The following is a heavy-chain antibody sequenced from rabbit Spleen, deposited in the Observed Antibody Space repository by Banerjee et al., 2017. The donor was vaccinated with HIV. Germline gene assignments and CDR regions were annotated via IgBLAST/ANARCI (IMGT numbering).Heavy chain of an antibody. CDR3: ARDSASSFSSYGMDL. Sequence: QEQLVESGGGLVQPGGSLKLSCTASGFSFSNKAMMCWVRQAPGKGLEWVACIYGGSSGATYYANWAKGRFTISKTSSTTVTLQMTSLTAADTATYFCARDSASSFSSYGMDLWGPGTLVTVS. V-gene: IGHV1S45*01. D-gene: IGHD8-1*01. CDR2: IYGGSSGAT. J-gene: IGHJ6*01. CDR1: GFSFSNKAM.